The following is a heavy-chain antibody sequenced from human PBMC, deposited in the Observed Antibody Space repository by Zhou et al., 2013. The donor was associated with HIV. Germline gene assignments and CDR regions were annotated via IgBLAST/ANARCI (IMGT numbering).Heavy chain of an antibody. J-gene: IGHJ6*03. CDR1: GGTFSSYA. D-gene: IGHD6-6*01. Sequence: QVQLVQSGAEVKKPGSSVKVSCKASGGTFSSYAISWVRQAPGQGLEWMGGIIPIFGTANYAQKFQGRVTITADESTSTAYMELSSLRSEDTAVYYCARGSTWYSSSSRRYYYYYMDVWGKGTTVTVSS. V-gene: IGHV1-69*12. CDR3: ARGSTWYSSSSRRYYYYYMDV. CDR2: IIPIFGTA.